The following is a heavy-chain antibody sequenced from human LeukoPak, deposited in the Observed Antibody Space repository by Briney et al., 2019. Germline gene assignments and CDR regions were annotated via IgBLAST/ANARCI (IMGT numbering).Heavy chain of an antibody. CDR3: AREYFDNSGYYY. Sequence: GGSLRLSCAASGFTFSSYAMHWVRQAPGKGLEWVAVISYDGSSKYYADSVKGRFTISRDNAKNSLYLQLNSLRAEDTAVYYCAREYFDNSGYYYWGRGILVTVSS. D-gene: IGHD3-22*01. V-gene: IGHV3-30-3*01. CDR1: GFTFSSYA. J-gene: IGHJ4*02. CDR2: ISYDGSSK.